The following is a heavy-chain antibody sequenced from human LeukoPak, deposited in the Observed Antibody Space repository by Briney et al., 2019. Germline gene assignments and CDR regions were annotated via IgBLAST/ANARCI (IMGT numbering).Heavy chain of an antibody. CDR3: TKDLNHDSSG. Sequence: GGSLTLSCAASGFRFSDYWMTWVRQAPGEVLECEANIQTDGSAKYYPDSVKGRFTVSRDNAKNSLYLQMNNMRVEDTAIYYCTKDLNHDSSGWGQGTLVTVSS. D-gene: IGHD3-22*01. V-gene: IGHV3-7*01. CDR2: IQTDGSAK. CDR1: GFRFSDYW. J-gene: IGHJ4*02.